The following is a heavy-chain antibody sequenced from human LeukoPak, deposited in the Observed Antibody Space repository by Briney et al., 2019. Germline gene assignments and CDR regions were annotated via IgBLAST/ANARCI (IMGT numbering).Heavy chain of an antibody. CDR3: ARRNRVTTLDAFDI. V-gene: IGHV4-39*01. Sequence: PSETLSLTCTVSGGSISSSSDYWGWIRQPPGKGLEWIGSIYYSGVTYYNPSLKSRVSISVDTSKSQFSLKLSFVTAADTAVYYCARRNRVTTLDAFDIWGQGTMVTVSS. CDR2: IYYSGVT. D-gene: IGHD1-14*01. CDR1: GGSISSSSDY. J-gene: IGHJ3*02.